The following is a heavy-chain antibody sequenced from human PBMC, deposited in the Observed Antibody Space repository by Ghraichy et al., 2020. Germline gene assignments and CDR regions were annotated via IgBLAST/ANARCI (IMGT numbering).Heavy chain of an antibody. V-gene: IGHV4-59*01. CDR3: ASGGNWFDP. D-gene: IGHD3-16*01. Sequence: SETLSLTCSVSGGSISSYYWSWIRQPPGKGLEWIGYIYYSGSTNYNPSLKSRVTISVNTSKNQFSLKLDSVTAADTAVYYCASGGNWFDPWGQGTLVTVSS. J-gene: IGHJ5*02. CDR2: IYYSGST. CDR1: GGSISSYY.